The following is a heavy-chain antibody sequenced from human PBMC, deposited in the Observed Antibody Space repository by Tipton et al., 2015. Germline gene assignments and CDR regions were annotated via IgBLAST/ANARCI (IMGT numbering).Heavy chain of an antibody. D-gene: IGHD6-19*01. CDR1: GFTFSDYY. V-gene: IGHV3-11*01. CDR2: ISSSGSTK. Sequence: SLRLSCAASGFTFSDYYMSWIRQAPGKGLEWVSYISSSGSTKYYADSVKGRFTISRDNAKNSLNLQMNSLRAEGTAVYFCARERYSSGWYSDYWGQGALVTVSS. J-gene: IGHJ4*02. CDR3: ARERYSSGWYSDY.